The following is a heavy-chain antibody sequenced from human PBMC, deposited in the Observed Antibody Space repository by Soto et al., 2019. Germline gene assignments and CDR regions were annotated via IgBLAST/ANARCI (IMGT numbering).Heavy chain of an antibody. J-gene: IGHJ5*02. V-gene: IGHV4-39*01. D-gene: IGHD4-17*01. CDR1: GGSISSSSYY. CDR2: IYYSGST. Sequence: QLQLQESGPGLVKPSETLSLTCTVSGGSISSSSYYWGWIRQPPGKGLEWIGSIYYSGSTYYNPSLKSRVTISVDTSKNQFSLKLSSVTAADTAVYYCARSNQTTVTRSVWFDPWGQGTLVTVSS. CDR3: ARSNQTTVTRSVWFDP.